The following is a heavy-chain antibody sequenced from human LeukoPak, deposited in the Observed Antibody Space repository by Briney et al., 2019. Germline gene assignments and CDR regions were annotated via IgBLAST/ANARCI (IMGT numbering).Heavy chain of an antibody. Sequence: SGGSLRLSCAASGFTFSSYAMSWVRQAPGKGLEWVSAISGSGVSTYYADSVKGGFTISRDNSKNTLYLQMNSLRAEDTAVYYCAKDCSSTSCPTSDYWGQGTLVTVSS. V-gene: IGHV3-23*01. CDR2: ISGSGVST. CDR3: AKDCSSTSCPTSDY. J-gene: IGHJ4*02. CDR1: GFTFSSYA. D-gene: IGHD2-2*01.